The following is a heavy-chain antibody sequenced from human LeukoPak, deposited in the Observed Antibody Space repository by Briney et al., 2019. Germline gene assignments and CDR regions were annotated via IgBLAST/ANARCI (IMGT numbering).Heavy chain of an antibody. J-gene: IGHJ3*02. CDR2: ISGSGGST. D-gene: IGHD5-24*01. V-gene: IGHV3-23*01. CDR1: GFTFSSYA. Sequence: GGSLRLSCAASGFTFSSYAMSWVRQAPGKGLEWVSAISGSGGSTYYADSVKGRFTISRDNSKNTLYLQMNSLRAEDTAVYYCARTRAVATTYDAFDIWGQGTMVTVSS. CDR3: ARTRAVATTYDAFDI.